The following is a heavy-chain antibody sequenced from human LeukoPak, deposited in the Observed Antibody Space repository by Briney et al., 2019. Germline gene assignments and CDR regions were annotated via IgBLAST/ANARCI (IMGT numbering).Heavy chain of an antibody. D-gene: IGHD6-6*01. V-gene: IGHV3-23*01. CDR1: GITFGSYA. CDR2: ISGSGADT. CDR3: AKDSTVGELVRGFYYYMDV. J-gene: IGHJ6*03. Sequence: GGSLRLSCAASGITFGSYAMSWVRQAPGKGMEWISVISGSGADTYYADSVKGRFTISRDNSKNTLYLQMDSLRAEDTAIYYCAKDSTVGELVRGFYYYMDVWGKGTTVTVSS.